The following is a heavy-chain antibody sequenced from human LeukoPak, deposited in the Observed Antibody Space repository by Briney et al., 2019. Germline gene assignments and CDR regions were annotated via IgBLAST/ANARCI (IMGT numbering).Heavy chain of an antibody. CDR1: GYTFTGYY. Sequence: ASVTVSCKASGYTFTGYYMHWVRQAPGQGLEWMGWINPNSGGTNYAQKFQGRVTMTRDTSISTAYMELSRLRSDDTAVYYCARVYRWLVEDDAFDIWGQGTMVTVSS. V-gene: IGHV1-2*02. J-gene: IGHJ3*02. CDR2: INPNSGGT. CDR3: ARVYRWLVEDDAFDI. D-gene: IGHD6-19*01.